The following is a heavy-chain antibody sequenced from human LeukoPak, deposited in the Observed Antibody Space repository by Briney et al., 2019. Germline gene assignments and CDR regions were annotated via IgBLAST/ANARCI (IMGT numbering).Heavy chain of an antibody. CDR2: IIPIFGTA. D-gene: IGHD6-13*01. Sequence: ASVKVSCKASGGIFSSYAISWVRQAPGQGLERMRGIIPIFGTANYAQKFQGRVTITADESTSTAYMELSSLRSEDTAVYYCARGDSSSRVVRLYYYYMDVWGKGATVTVSS. CDR3: ARGDSSSRVVRLYYYYMDV. J-gene: IGHJ6*03. V-gene: IGHV1-69*13. CDR1: GGIFSSYA.